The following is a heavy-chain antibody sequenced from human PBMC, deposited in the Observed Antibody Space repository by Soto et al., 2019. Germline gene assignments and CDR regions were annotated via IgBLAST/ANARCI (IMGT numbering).Heavy chain of an antibody. CDR2: IYVTGAV. Sequence: SETLSLTCSVSGAALNSGNYYWSWIRQVPGKGLEWIGHIYVTGAVDYNPSLRDRITISQDTSERQFSLNLRLVTAADAAVYYCAGLRIATNNYKWFDPWGQGTLVTVSS. D-gene: IGHD2-21*01. V-gene: IGHV4-31*03. CDR1: GAALNSGNYY. J-gene: IGHJ5*02. CDR3: AGLRIATNNYKWFDP.